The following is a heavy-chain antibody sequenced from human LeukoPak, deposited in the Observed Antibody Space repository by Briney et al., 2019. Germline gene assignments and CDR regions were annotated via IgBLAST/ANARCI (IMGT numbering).Heavy chain of an antibody. CDR3: ARDRIAGTYYFDY. CDR1: GGTFSSYA. J-gene: IGHJ4*02. V-gene: IGHV1-69*13. CDR2: IIPIFGTA. Sequence: VASVKVSCKASGGTFSSYAISWLRQAPGQGLEWMGGIIPIFGTANYAQKFQGRVTITADESTSTAYMELSSLRSEDTAVYYCARDRIAGTYYFDYWGQGTLVTVSS. D-gene: IGHD2-15*01.